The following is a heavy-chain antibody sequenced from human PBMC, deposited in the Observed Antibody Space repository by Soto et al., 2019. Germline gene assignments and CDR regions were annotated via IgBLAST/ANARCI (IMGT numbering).Heavy chain of an antibody. CDR2: MSPNSGKT. Sequence: QVQLVQSGAEVKKPGASVKVSCKASGYTFTSYDINWMRQASGQGLEWLGWMSPNSGKTGYAQKFQGRVTMTRDTSTSTAYVELSSLTYDASAVYYFARTKWGTGDFDYWGHGTLVTVSS. CDR1: GYTFTSYD. V-gene: IGHV1-8*01. D-gene: IGHD7-27*01. J-gene: IGHJ4*01. CDR3: ARTKWGTGDFDY.